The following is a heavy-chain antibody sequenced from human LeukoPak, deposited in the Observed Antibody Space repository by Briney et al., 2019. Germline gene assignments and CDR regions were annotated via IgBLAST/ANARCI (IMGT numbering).Heavy chain of an antibody. V-gene: IGHV4-38-2*01. CDR3: ARVVTTKQNWFDP. J-gene: IGHJ5*02. CDR2: IYHSGST. D-gene: IGHD4-17*01. CDR1: GYSISSGYY. Sequence: SETLSLTRAVSGYSISSGYYWGWIRQLPGNGLEWIGSIYHSGSTYYNPSLKSRVSISVDTSKNQFSLKLSSVTAADTAVYYCARVVTTKQNWFDPWGQGTLVTVSS.